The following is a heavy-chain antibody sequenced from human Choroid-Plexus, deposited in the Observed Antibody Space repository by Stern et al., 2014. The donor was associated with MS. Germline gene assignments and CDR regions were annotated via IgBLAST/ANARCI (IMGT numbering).Heavy chain of an antibody. Sequence: QVQLVQSGPEVKKPGASVKVSCQTSGYIFTGYYIHWVRQAPGQGLEWMAMINPNTGGTKYAQKFQGRVTRSRDTSISTAYVELSSLTSDDTAVYYCARDQRGITIFGVVTDYYYRGMDVWGQGTTVTVSS. CDR1: GYIFTGYY. CDR3: ARDQRGITIFGVVTDYYYRGMDV. V-gene: IGHV1-2*02. J-gene: IGHJ6*02. D-gene: IGHD3-3*01. CDR2: INPNTGGT.